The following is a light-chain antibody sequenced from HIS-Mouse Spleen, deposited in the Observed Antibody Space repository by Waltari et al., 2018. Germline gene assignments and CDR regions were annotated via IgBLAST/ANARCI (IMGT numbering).Light chain of an antibody. CDR1: SSDVGSYNL. CDR3: CSYAGSSTLV. Sequence: QSALTQPASVSGSPGQSITISCTGTSSDVGSYNLVSWYQQHPGKAPKLMIYEGSKRPSGFFNRCSGSKSGNTASLTISGLQAEYEANYYCCSYAGSSTLVFGGGTKLTVL. V-gene: IGLV2-23*01. J-gene: IGLJ2*01. CDR2: EGS.